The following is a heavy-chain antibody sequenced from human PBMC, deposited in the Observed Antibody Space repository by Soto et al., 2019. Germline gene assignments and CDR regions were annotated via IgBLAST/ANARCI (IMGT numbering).Heavy chain of an antibody. CDR3: ARAKAPIVVVPAAKRTDAFDI. CDR1: GFTFSSYW. J-gene: IGHJ3*02. V-gene: IGHV3-74*01. D-gene: IGHD2-2*01. Sequence: GGSLRLSCAASGFTFSSYWMHWVRQAPGKGLVWVSRINSDGSSTSYADSVKGRFTISRDNAKNTLYLQMNSLRAEDTAVYYCARAKAPIVVVPAAKRTDAFDIWGQGTMVTVSS. CDR2: INSDGSST.